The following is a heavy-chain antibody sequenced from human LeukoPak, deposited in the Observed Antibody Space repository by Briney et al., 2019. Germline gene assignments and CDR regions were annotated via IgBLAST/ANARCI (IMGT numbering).Heavy chain of an antibody. CDR2: IRYDGSNK. J-gene: IGHJ4*02. D-gene: IGHD3-9*01. V-gene: IGHV3-30*02. CDR3: AKDRYYDILTGYIDY. Sequence: GGSLRLSCAASGFTFSSYGMHWVRHAPGKGLEWVAFIRYDGSNKYYADSVKGRFTISRDNSKNTLYLQMNSLRAEDTAVYYCAKDRYYDILTGYIDYWGQGTLVTVSS. CDR1: GFTFSSYG.